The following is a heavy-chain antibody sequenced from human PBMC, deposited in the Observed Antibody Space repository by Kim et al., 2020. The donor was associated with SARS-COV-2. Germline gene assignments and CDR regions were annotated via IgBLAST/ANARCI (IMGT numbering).Heavy chain of an antibody. V-gene: IGHV3-15*01. CDR2: IMSKSAGETT. J-gene: IGHJ4*02. CDR3: TTDRMN. CDR1: GFTFSDAW. Sequence: GGSLRLSCAASGFTFSDAWMSWVRQAPGKGLEWVARIMSKSAGETTDYTAPVKGRFTISRDDSKNTLYLQMNVLKTADTALYYCTTDRMNWGRGILVTVSS. D-gene: IGHD2-15*01.